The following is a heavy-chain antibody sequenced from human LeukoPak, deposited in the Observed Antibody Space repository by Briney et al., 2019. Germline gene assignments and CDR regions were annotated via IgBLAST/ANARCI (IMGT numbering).Heavy chain of an antibody. CDR1: GFTFSSYA. CDR3: ARDSVGATNYFDY. D-gene: IGHD1-26*01. V-gene: IGHV3-30-3*01. Sequence: GGSLRLSCAASGFTFSSYAMHWVRQAPGKGLEWVAVISYDGSNKYYADSVKGRFTISRDNSKNALYLQMNSLRAEDTAVYYCARDSVGATNYFDYWGQGTLVTVSS. J-gene: IGHJ4*02. CDR2: ISYDGSNK.